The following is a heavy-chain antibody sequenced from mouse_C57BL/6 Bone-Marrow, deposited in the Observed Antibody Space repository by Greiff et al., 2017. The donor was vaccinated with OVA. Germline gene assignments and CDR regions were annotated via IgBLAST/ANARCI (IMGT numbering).Heavy chain of an antibody. D-gene: IGHD2-3*01. J-gene: IGHJ3*01. Sequence: QVQLQQSGAELARPGASVKLSCKASGYTFTSSGISWVKQRTGQGLEWIGEIYPRSGNTYYNEKFKGKATLTADKSSSTAYMELRSLTSEDSAVYYCARDDGYPAWFAYWGQGTLVTVSA. V-gene: IGHV1-81*01. CDR1: GYTFTSSG. CDR2: IYPRSGNT. CDR3: ARDDGYPAWFAY.